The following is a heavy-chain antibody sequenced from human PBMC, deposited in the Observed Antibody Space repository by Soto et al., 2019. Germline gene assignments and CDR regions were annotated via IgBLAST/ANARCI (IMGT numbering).Heavy chain of an antibody. V-gene: IGHV4-4*07. D-gene: IGHD2-21*01. CDR3: ARGSQHIVGG. Sequence: QVQLQEWGPGLVKPSETLSLTCTVSGGSITTYYWSWIRQPAGKGLEWIGRIYSGGSTNYNPSLRSRGAGAVDMSKNQFSLKLSSVTAADTAVYYCARGSQHIVGGWGQGTLVTVSS. J-gene: IGHJ1*01. CDR1: GGSITTYY. CDR2: IYSGGST.